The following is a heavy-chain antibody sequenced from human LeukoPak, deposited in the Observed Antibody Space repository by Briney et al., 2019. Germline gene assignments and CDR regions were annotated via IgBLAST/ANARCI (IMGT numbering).Heavy chain of an antibody. CDR3: ARVAYSGYATGYFDY. CDR1: GGSISSSTYY. Sequence: KTSETLSLTCTVSGGSISSSTYYWGWLRRPPGKGREWIGTIYYSGSTFYNPSLKSRVTMSIDTSKNQFSLRLNSVTAADTAVYSCARVAYSGYATGYFDYWGQGTLVTVSS. J-gene: IGHJ4*02. V-gene: IGHV4-39*07. D-gene: IGHD5-12*01. CDR2: IYYSGST.